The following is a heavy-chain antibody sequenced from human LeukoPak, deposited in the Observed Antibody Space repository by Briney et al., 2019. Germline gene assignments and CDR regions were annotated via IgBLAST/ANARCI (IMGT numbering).Heavy chain of an antibody. Sequence: SETLSLTCTVSGGSISSHSWSWIRQPPGKGLEWIGYIYYSGSTNYNPSLKSRVTISVDTSKNQFSLMLSSVTAVDTAVYYCARVAYYYHYYMDVWGKGTTVTVSS. J-gene: IGHJ6*03. CDR1: GGSISSHS. CDR2: IYYSGST. V-gene: IGHV4-59*11. CDR3: ARVAYYYHYYMDV.